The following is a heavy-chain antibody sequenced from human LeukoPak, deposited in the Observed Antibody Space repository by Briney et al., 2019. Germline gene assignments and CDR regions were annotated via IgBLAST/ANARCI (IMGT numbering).Heavy chain of an antibody. V-gene: IGHV3-33*06. D-gene: IGHD1-26*01. CDR3: AKDLGSGSYPQYYYYGMDV. CDR1: GFTFSSYG. J-gene: IGHJ6*02. CDR2: IWYDGSNK. Sequence: PGGSLRLSCAASGFTFSSYGMHWVRQAPGKGLEWVAVIWYDGSNKYYADSVKGRFTISRDNSKNTLYLQMNSLRAEDTAVYYCAKDLGSGSYPQYYYYGMDVWGQGTTVTVSS.